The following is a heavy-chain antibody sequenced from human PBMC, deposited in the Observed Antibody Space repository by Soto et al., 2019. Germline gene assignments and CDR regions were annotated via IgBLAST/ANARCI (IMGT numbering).Heavy chain of an antibody. CDR1: GGSISSYY. CDR2: IYYSGST. V-gene: IGHV4-59*08. J-gene: IGHJ4*02. Sequence: QVQLRESGPGLVKPSETLSLTCTVSGGSISSYYWSWIRQPPGKGLEWIGYIYYSGSTNYNPSLKSRVTISVDTSKNQFSLKLSSVTAADTAVYYCACSSPFAPFDYWGQGTLVTVSS. CDR3: ACSSPFAPFDY. D-gene: IGHD3-3*02.